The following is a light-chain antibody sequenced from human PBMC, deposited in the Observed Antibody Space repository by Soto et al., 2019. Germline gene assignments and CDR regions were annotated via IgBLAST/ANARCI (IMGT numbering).Light chain of an antibody. CDR2: EVS. Sequence: QSVLTQPASVSGSPGQSITISCTGTSSDVGGYDSVSWYQPHPGKAPKLMIYEVSNRPSGVSSRFSGSKSGNTASLTISGLQAEDEADYYCSSYTSSSTVGVFGGGTKLTVL. V-gene: IGLV2-14*01. J-gene: IGLJ2*01. CDR3: SSYTSSSTVGV. CDR1: SSDVGGYDS.